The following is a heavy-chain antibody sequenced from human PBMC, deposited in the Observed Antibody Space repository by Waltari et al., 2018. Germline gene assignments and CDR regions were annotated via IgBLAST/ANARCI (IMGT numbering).Heavy chain of an antibody. D-gene: IGHD1-26*01. CDR1: GFTSTDHY. Sequence: EVQVLESGGGLVQPGGSLRLSCAASGFTSTDHYMNWVRQAPGKGLEWVGLIRNRARSFTTDYAASVEGRFAISRDDSKNLLYLQMNSLKTEDTAMYYCVRDKSGGYYDYWGQGTLVTVSS. CDR2: IRNRARSFTT. V-gene: IGHV3-72*01. CDR3: VRDKSGGYYDY. J-gene: IGHJ4*02.